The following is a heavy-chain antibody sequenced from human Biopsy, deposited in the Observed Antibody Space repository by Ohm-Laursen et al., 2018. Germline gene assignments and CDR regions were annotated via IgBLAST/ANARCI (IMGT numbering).Heavy chain of an antibody. Sequence: SLRLSCAASGFSISINYMSWVRQAPGKGLEWISVSNSGGSTYYADSVKDRFTISRDNSNNAVFLQMNSLRAEDTAVYYCARVRGGLAPLDDWGPGTLVTVSS. CDR2: SNSGGST. V-gene: IGHV3-66*01. J-gene: IGHJ4*02. CDR3: ARVRGGLAPLDD. CDR1: GFSISINY.